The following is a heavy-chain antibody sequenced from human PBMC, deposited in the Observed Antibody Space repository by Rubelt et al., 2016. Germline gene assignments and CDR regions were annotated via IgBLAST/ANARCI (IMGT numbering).Heavy chain of an antibody. V-gene: IGHV3-74*01. CDR1: GSSFSTSW. CDR3: AMDWYGAMDC. Sequence: EVQLVESGGGLVQPGGSLRLSCAASGSSFSTSWMHWVRQVPGKGLVWVSRIHSDGSSPTEADSVKGRFTSSRGNARNRVFLQVNSLRVEDTAGYYCAMDWYGAMDCWGQGALVTVSA. D-gene: IGHD5-18*01. J-gene: IGHJ1*01. CDR2: IHSDGSSP.